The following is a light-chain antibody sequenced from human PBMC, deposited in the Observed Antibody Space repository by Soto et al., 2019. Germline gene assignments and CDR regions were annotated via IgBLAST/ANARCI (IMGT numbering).Light chain of an antibody. J-gene: IGKJ1*01. Sequence: DIQMTQSPSSLSASVGDRVTVTCQASQDISNYLNWYQHKAGKAPKLLISDASNLQTGVPSRFSGSGSGTDFTFTISSLQPEDIVTYYCQQYHDLFPWTFGQGTKVEI. V-gene: IGKV1-33*01. CDR2: DAS. CDR1: QDISNY. CDR3: QQYHDLFPWT.